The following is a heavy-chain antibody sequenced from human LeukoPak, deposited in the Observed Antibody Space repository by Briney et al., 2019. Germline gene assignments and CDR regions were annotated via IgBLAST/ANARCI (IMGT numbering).Heavy chain of an antibody. CDR3: ARVGDLAAAGTYDS. Sequence: SETLSLTCTVSGASISDYYWSWIRQPPGKGLEWIGFGHYTGSSNYNPSLKSRVTTSVDTSKSQFSLKLISVTAADTAVYYCARVGDLAAAGTYDSWGQGTLVTVSS. J-gene: IGHJ4*02. CDR1: GASISDYY. D-gene: IGHD6-13*01. V-gene: IGHV4-59*08. CDR2: GHYTGSS.